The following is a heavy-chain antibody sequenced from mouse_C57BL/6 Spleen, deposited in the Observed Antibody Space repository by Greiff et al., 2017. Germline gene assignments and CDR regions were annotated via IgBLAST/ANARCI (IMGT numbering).Heavy chain of an antibody. D-gene: IGHD3-2*02. CDR1: GYSITSGYY. V-gene: IGHV3-6*01. Sequence: EESGPGLVKPSQSLSLTCSVTGYSITSGYYWNWIRQFPGNKLEWMGYISYDGSNNYNPSLKNRISITRDTSKNQFFLKLNSVTTEDTATYYCAREGSSGSDYWGQGTTLTVSS. J-gene: IGHJ2*01. CDR3: AREGSSGSDY. CDR2: ISYDGSN.